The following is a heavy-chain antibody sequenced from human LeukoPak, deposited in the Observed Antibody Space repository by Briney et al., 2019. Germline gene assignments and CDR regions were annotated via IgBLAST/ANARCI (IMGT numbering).Heavy chain of an antibody. CDR3: ARVGDHYHWYLDV. Sequence: GGSLRLSCEGSGFSVSTKYMNWDRQAPGKGLEWVSILYSGSSTYYTDSVKGRFTVSRDDSKNTLYLHMNSLGVEDTAVYYCARVGDHYHWYLDVWGRGTLVTVSS. CDR2: LYSGSST. D-gene: IGHD3-10*01. J-gene: IGHJ2*01. CDR1: GFSVSTKY. V-gene: IGHV3-53*01.